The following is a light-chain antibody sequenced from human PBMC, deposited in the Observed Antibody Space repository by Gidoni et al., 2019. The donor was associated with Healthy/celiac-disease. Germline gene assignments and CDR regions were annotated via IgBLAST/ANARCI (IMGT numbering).Light chain of an antibody. CDR1: QSISSW. Sequence: DIQMTQSPSTLSASVGDRVTITCRASQSISSWLAWYQQKPGKAPKLLIYDASSLESGVPSRFSGSGSGTEFTLTIGSLQPDDLATYYCQQYNSYAPLTFGGGTKVEIK. CDR3: QQYNSYAPLT. V-gene: IGKV1-5*01. CDR2: DAS. J-gene: IGKJ4*01.